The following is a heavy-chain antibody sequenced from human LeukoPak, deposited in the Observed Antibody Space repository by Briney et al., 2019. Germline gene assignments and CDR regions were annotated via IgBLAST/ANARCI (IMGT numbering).Heavy chain of an antibody. CDR1: GFTFSNYW. Sequence: GGSLRLSCAASGFTFSNYWMSWVRQAPGKGLEWVASIKPDGSEKYYVDSVKGRFTISRDNAKNSLYLQMNSLRAEDTAVYYCARDDYGGTRYWGQGTLVTVSS. CDR3: ARDDYGGTRY. D-gene: IGHD4/OR15-4a*01. V-gene: IGHV3-7*01. CDR2: IKPDGSEK. J-gene: IGHJ4*02.